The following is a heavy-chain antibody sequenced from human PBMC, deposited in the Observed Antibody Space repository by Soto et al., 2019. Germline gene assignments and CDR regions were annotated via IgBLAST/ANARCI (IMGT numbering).Heavy chain of an antibody. CDR1: GDMFTGYY. CDR2: MNPDSGGT. J-gene: IGHJ4*02. CDR3: ARKLATFNFDH. V-gene: IGHV1-2*02. D-gene: IGHD5-12*01. Sequence: ASVKVSCKASGDMFTGYYMHWVRQAPGQGLEWMGWMNPDSGGTNYEQKFRGRVTMTRDTSISTAYMELSSLRSDDTAVYYCARKLATFNFDHWGQGTLVTVSS.